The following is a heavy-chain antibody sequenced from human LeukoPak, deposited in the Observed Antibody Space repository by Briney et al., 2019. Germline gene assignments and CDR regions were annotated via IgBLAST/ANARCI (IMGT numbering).Heavy chain of an antibody. V-gene: IGHV4-4*02. D-gene: IGHD6-6*01. CDR3: ARSYSSPYYFDY. J-gene: IGHJ4*02. Sequence: NPSETLSLTCAVSGGSISSSNWWSWVRQPPGKGLEWIGEIYHSGSTNYNPSLKSRVTISVDKSKNQFSLKLSSVTAAGTAVYYCARSYSSPYYFDYWGQGTLVTVSS. CDR1: GGSISSSNW. CDR2: IYHSGST.